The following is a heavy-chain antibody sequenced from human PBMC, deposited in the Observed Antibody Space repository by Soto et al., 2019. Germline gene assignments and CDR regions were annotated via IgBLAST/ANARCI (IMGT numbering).Heavy chain of an antibody. V-gene: IGHV3-11*06. J-gene: IGHJ4*01. CDR1: GFTFSDYY. CDR2: IVTSSAYT. D-gene: IGHD6-13*01. CDR3: ARLRASGWYMGGYLDS. Sequence: VGSLRLSCVVSGFTFSDYYMSWLRQAPGKGLEWVSYIVTSSAYTKYADSVKGRFSISRDNAKNSLYLEMNSLRVEDTAVYYCARLRASGWYMGGYLDSWGHGTLVTVSS.